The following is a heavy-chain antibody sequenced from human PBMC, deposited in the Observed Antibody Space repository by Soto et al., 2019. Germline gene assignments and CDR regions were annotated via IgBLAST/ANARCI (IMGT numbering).Heavy chain of an antibody. Sequence: QVQLQESGPGLVKPSQTLSLTCTVSGGSISSGGYYWSWIRQHPGKGLEWIGYIYYSGSTYYNPSLKSRVTISVDTSKNQFSLKLSSVTAADTAVYYCARVGSIAAAGPNWFDPWGQGTLFTVSS. CDR2: IYYSGST. CDR1: GGSISSGGYY. CDR3: ARVGSIAAAGPNWFDP. D-gene: IGHD6-13*01. V-gene: IGHV4-31*03. J-gene: IGHJ5*02.